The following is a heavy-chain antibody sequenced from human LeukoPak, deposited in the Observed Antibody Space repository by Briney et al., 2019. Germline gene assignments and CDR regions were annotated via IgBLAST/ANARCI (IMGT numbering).Heavy chain of an antibody. CDR3: ALKKGEGSYYDSSGYPPVHFDY. CDR2: ISGSGGST. CDR1: GFTFSSYA. D-gene: IGHD3-22*01. Sequence: GGSLRLSCAASGFTFSSYAMSWVRQAPGKGLEWVSAISGSGGSTYYADSVKGRFTISRDNSKNTLYLQMNSLRAEDTAVYYCALKKGEGSYYDSSGYPPVHFDYWGQGTLVTVSS. V-gene: IGHV3-23*01. J-gene: IGHJ4*02.